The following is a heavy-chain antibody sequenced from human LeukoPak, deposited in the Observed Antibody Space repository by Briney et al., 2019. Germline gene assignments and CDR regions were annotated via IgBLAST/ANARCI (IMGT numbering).Heavy chain of an antibody. J-gene: IGHJ4*02. Sequence: SETLSLTCTVSGGSISSYYWSWLRQPPGKGLEWIGYIYYSGSTNYNPSLKSRVTISVDTSKNQFSLKLSSVTAADTAVYYCARHSTAGKNYFDYWGQGTLVTVSS. CDR2: IYYSGST. D-gene: IGHD3-10*01. V-gene: IGHV4-59*08. CDR1: GGSISSYY. CDR3: ARHSTAGKNYFDY.